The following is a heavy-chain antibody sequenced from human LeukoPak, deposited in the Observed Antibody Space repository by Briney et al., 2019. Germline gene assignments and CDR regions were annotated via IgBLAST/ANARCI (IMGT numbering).Heavy chain of an antibody. D-gene: IGHD1-1*01. V-gene: IGHV3-7*01. CDR3: ARDWEWAVPGWNDCFDY. J-gene: IGHJ4*02. Sequence: AGGSLRLSCAASGFTFSSHWMSWVRQAPGKGLEGVANIKQDGSEKYYVDSVKGRFTISRDNAKNSLYLQMNSLRAEDTAVYYCARDWEWAVPGWNDCFDYWGQGTLVTVSS. CDR1: GFTFSSHW. CDR2: IKQDGSEK.